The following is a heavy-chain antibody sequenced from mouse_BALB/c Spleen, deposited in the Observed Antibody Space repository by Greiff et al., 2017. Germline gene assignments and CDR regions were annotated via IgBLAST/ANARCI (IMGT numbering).Heavy chain of an antibody. CDR1: GFTFSDYY. CDR3: AREGETGPVAY. Sequence: EVHLVESGGGLVKPGGSLKLSCAASGFTFSDYYMYWVRQTPEKRLEWVATISDGGSYTYYPDSVKGRFTISRDNAKNNLYLQMSSLKSEDTAMYYCAREGETGPVAYWGQGTLVTVSA. V-gene: IGHV5-4*02. D-gene: IGHD4-1*01. J-gene: IGHJ3*01. CDR2: ISDGGSYT.